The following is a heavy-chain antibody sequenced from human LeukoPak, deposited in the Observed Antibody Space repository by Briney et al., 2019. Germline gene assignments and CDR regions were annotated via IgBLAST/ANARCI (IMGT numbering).Heavy chain of an antibody. D-gene: IGHD6-19*01. J-gene: IGHJ6*03. CDR2: FYYRGRT. V-gene: IGHV4-39*07. CDR3: ARVLSSSGALQGWFYMDV. CDR1: GDSFSSSSYF. Sequence: SETLSLTCTVSGDSFSSSSYFWAWIRQPPGKGLEWIGNFYYRGRTYDNPSLKSRVTISVDTSKNQFSLKLSSVTAADTAVYFCARVLSSSGALQGWFYMDVWGKGTTVTVS.